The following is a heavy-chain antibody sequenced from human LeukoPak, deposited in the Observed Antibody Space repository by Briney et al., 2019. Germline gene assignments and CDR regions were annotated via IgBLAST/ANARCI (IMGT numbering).Heavy chain of an antibody. V-gene: IGHV3-7*01. J-gene: IGHJ6*04. CDR1: GFTFSSYW. CDR2: IKQDGSEK. CDR3: ARVRGSSSSPPDV. Sequence: GGSLRLSCAASGFTFSSYWMSWVRQAPGKGLEWVANIKQDGSEKYYVDSVKGRFTISRDNAKNSLYLQMNSLRAEDTAVYYCARVRGSSSSPPDVWGKGTTVIVAS. D-gene: IGHD3-10*01.